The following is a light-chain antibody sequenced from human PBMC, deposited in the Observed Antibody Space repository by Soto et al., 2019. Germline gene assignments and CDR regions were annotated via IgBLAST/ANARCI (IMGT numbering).Light chain of an antibody. J-gene: IGKJ1*01. Sequence: DIQMTQSPSSLSASVVDRVTITCQASQDVSNYLNWYQQKLGKAPKLLIYDASNLETGVPSRFSGSGSGTEFSLTISSLQPEDFATYYCQQYNAYPWTFGQGTKVDIK. CDR3: QQYNAYPWT. CDR2: DAS. V-gene: IGKV1-33*01. CDR1: QDVSNY.